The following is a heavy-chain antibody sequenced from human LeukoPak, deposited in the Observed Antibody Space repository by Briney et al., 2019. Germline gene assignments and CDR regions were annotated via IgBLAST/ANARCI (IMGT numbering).Heavy chain of an antibody. CDR2: IDPSDSYT. V-gene: IGHV5-10-1*01. Sequence: PGESLKISCKGSGYSFTSYWISWVRQMPGKGLEWMGRIDPSDSYTNYSPSFQGRVTISADKSISTAYLQWSSLKASDTAMYYCARHAGVGATLSQQFDYWGQGTLVTVSS. D-gene: IGHD3-10*01. CDR1: GYSFTSYW. J-gene: IGHJ4*02. CDR3: ARHAGVGATLSQQFDY.